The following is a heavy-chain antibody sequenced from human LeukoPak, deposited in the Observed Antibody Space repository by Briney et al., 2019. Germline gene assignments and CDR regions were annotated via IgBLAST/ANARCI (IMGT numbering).Heavy chain of an antibody. CDR2: IIPIFGTA. Sequence: ASVKVSCKASGGTFSSYAISWVRQAPGRGLEWMGGIIPIFGTANYAQKFQGRVTITTDESTSTAYMELSSLRSEDTAVYYCARAQDRGYCSGGSCYAPHFNYYYYYMDVWGKGTTVTVSS. V-gene: IGHV1-69*05. CDR1: GGTFSSYA. D-gene: IGHD2-15*01. CDR3: ARAQDRGYCSGGSCYAPHFNYYYYYMDV. J-gene: IGHJ6*03.